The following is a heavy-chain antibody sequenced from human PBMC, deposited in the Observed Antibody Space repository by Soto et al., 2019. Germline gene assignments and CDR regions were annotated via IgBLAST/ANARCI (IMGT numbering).Heavy chain of an antibody. D-gene: IGHD2-2*01. CDR1: GFTFSSYS. V-gene: IGHV3-21*01. CDR3: ARDEDIVVVPAAMPFEVYFDY. Sequence: NPGGSLRLSCAASGFTFSSYSMNWVRQAPGKGLEWVSSISSSSSYIYYADSVKGRFTISRDNAKNSLYLQMNSLRAEDTAVYYCARDEDIVVVPAAMPFEVYFDYWGQGTLVTVSS. J-gene: IGHJ4*02. CDR2: ISSSSSYI.